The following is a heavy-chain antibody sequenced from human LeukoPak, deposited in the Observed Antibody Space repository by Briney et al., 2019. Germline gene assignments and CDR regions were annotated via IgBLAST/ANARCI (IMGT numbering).Heavy chain of an antibody. J-gene: IGHJ4*02. CDR2: IRYDGRNK. V-gene: IGHV3-30*02. CDR1: GFTFSTYG. D-gene: IGHD4-17*01. Sequence: GRSLRLSCAASGFTFSTYGMHWVRQAPGKGLEWVAFIRYDGRNKYYADSVKGRFTISRDNSKNTLCLQMNSLRAEDTAVYYCAKEIWPTVTTPGHTHFDYWGQGTLVTVSS. CDR3: AKEIWPTVTTPGHTHFDY.